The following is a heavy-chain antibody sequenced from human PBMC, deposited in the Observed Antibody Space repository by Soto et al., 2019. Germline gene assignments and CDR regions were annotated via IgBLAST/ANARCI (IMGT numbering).Heavy chain of an antibody. Sequence: EVQLVEAGGGLVQPGGSLRLSCAGSGIAFSRYWIHWVRQAPGKGLVWVSRISSDGTTTTYADSVKGRFTLSRDNAKNTLYLQMNRLRAEDTAVYYCWRESRGYSSYFDHRGQVILVTVFS. CDR2: ISSDGTTT. CDR1: GIAFSRYW. D-gene: IGHD5-12*01. V-gene: IGHV3-74*01. J-gene: IGHJ4*02. CDR3: WRESRGYSSYFDH.